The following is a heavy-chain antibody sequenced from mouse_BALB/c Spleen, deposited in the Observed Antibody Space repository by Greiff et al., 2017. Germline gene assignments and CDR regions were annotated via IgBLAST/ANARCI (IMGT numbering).Heavy chain of an antibody. D-gene: IGHD4-1*01. CDR1: GFAFSSYD. Sequence: EVNVVESGGGLVKPGGSLKLSCAASGFAFSSYDMSWVRQTPEKRLEWVAYISSGGGSTYYPDTVKGRFTISRDNAKNTLYLQMSSLKSEDTAMYYCARDGTGWYFDVWGAGTTVTVSS. CDR2: ISSGGGST. V-gene: IGHV5-12-1*01. J-gene: IGHJ1*01. CDR3: ARDGTGWYFDV.